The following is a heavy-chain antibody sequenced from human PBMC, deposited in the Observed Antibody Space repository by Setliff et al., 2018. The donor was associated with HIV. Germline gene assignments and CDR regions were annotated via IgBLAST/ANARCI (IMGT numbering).Heavy chain of an antibody. J-gene: IGHJ4*02. CDR1: GYTFTSYG. V-gene: IGHV1-18*01. Sequence: ASVKVSCKASGYTFTSYGISWVRQAPGQGLEWMGWISPATDKTNYAQRLQGRLTMTTDTSTSTAYMDLRSLRSDDTAVYYCARRGNYYASAFDYWGQGTLVTVSS. CDR2: ISPATDKT. D-gene: IGHD3-10*01. CDR3: ARRGNYYASAFDY.